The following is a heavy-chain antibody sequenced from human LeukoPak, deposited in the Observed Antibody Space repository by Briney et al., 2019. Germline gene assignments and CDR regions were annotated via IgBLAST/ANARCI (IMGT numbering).Heavy chain of an antibody. CDR2: VNPNSGNT. D-gene: IGHD3-22*01. J-gene: IGHJ4*02. CDR1: GYTFTSYD. V-gene: IGHV1-8*01. CDR3: ARRSDDYDSSAYYH. Sequence: ATVKVSCKTSGYTFTSYDLNWVRQATGQGLEWMGWVNPNSGNTGYAQKFQGRVTMTMDPSISTAYMELSSLRSEDTAVYYCARRSDDYDSSAYYHWGQGTLVTVSS.